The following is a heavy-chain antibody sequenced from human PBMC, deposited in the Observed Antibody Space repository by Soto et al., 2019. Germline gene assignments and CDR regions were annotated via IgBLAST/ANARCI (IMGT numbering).Heavy chain of an antibody. CDR1: GYTFTSYS. V-gene: IGHV1-18*01. J-gene: IGHJ4*02. CDR2: ISAYNDNT. Sequence: QVQLVQSGAEVKKPGASVKVSCKASGYTFTSYSISWVRQAPGQGLEWMGWISAYNDNTYHARKLQGRVTMTTDTSTTTAYMELRSLRSDDTAVYYCARDVGYGLIDYWGQGTLVTVSS. D-gene: IGHD5-18*01. CDR3: ARDVGYGLIDY.